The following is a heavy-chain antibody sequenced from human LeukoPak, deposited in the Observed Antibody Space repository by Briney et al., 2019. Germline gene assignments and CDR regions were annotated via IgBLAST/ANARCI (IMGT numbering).Heavy chain of an antibody. V-gene: IGHV3-33*01. CDR3: ARDPSNYVGDYYYYGMDV. J-gene: IGHJ6*02. D-gene: IGHD4-11*01. Sequence: GGSLRLSCAASGFTFSSYGMHWVRQAPGKGLEWVAVIWYDGSNKYYADSVKGRFTISRDNSKNTLYLQMNSLRAEDTAVYYCARDPSNYVGDYYYYGMDVWGQGTTVTVSS. CDR1: GFTFSSYG. CDR2: IWYDGSNK.